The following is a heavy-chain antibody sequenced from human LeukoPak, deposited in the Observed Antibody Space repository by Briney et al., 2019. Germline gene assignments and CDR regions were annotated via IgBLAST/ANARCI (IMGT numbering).Heavy chain of an antibody. CDR2: IYYGGST. D-gene: IGHD3-22*01. CDR3: AREGGAGYYDSSGHDAFDI. Sequence: PSETLSRTCTVYSFSISSYYWGWIRQPPGKGLEWIGYIYYGGSTNYNPSLKSRVTISVDTSKNQFSLKLSSVTAADTAVYYCAREGGAGYYDSSGHDAFDIWGQGTMVTVSS. CDR1: SFSISSYY. J-gene: IGHJ3*02. V-gene: IGHV4-59*01.